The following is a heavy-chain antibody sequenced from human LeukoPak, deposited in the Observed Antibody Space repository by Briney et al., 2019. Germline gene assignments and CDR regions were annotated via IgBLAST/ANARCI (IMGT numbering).Heavy chain of an antibody. Sequence: ASVKVSCKASGYTFTSYDINWVRQATGQGLEWMGWMNPNSGNTGYAQKFQGRVTMTRNTSISTAYMELSSLRSEDTAVYYCARNVAVAYYYYGMDVWGQGTTVTVSS. CDR3: ARNVAVAYYYYGMDV. CDR2: MNPNSGNT. CDR1: GYTFTSYD. D-gene: IGHD6-19*01. J-gene: IGHJ6*02. V-gene: IGHV1-8*01.